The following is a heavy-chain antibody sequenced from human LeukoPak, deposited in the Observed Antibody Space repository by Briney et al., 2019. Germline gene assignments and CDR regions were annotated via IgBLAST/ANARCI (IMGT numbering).Heavy chain of an antibody. V-gene: IGHV4-59*01. CDR2: IYSSGST. CDR1: GGSISSYY. D-gene: IGHD1-20*01. Sequence: SETLSLTCTVSGGSISSYYWTWIRQPPGKGLEWIGYIYSSGSTNYNPSLKSRVTISVDTSKNQFSLKLSSVTAADTAVYYCARRYNWKSYYMDVWGKGTTVTVSS. J-gene: IGHJ6*03. CDR3: ARRYNWKSYYMDV.